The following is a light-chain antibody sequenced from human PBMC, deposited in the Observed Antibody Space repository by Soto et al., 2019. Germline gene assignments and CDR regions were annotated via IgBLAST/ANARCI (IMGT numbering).Light chain of an antibody. CDR1: QSISNS. V-gene: IGKV1-5*01. CDR2: DAS. CDR3: QQYSYYRT. J-gene: IGKJ1*01. Sequence: DIRMSNSPSIVSVSIRDRVTITCRASQSISNSLAWYQQRPGTAPKLLIYDASTLENGVPSRFSGSGSGTEFTLTISSLQPDDSATYCCQQYSYYRTFGQGTKVDI.